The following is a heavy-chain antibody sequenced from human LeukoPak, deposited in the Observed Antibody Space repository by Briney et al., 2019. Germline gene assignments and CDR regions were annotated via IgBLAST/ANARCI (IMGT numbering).Heavy chain of an antibody. V-gene: IGHV1-24*01. CDR1: GYNLNELP. Sequence: GASVKVSCKVSGYNLNELPMHWVRQTPGKGLEWMGGFDPEYDEIIYSQRFQGRLTLTEDTTTDTAYMELSSLTSEDSAVYYCAPFGGPWGQGTLVIASS. CDR2: FDPEYDEI. CDR3: APFGGP. J-gene: IGHJ5*02. D-gene: IGHD3-3*01.